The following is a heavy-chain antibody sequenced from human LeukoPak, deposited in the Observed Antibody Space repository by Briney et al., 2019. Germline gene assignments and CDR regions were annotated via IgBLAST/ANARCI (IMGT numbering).Heavy chain of an antibody. D-gene: IGHD3-10*01. Sequence: GGSLRLSCAASGFTFSSYGMHWVRQAPGKGLEWVAVISYDGSNKYYADSVKGRFAISRDNSKNTLYLQMNSLRAEDTAVYYCAKQGRKVRGVMNYYYGMDVWGQGTTVTVSS. CDR3: AKQGRKVRGVMNYYYGMDV. CDR1: GFTFSSYG. V-gene: IGHV3-30*18. J-gene: IGHJ6*02. CDR2: ISYDGSNK.